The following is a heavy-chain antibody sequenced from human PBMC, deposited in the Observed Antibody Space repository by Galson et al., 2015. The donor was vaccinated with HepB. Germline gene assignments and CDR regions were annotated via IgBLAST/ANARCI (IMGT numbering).Heavy chain of an antibody. Sequence: SLRLSCAASGFTFSSYGMHWVRQAPGKGLEWVAVISYDGYNEYYADSVKGRFTIFRDSSKNTLYLQMNSLRVEDTAVYYCAKPSVQLGLGGFDYWGQGTLVTVSS. V-gene: IGHV3-30*18. CDR1: GFTFSSYG. J-gene: IGHJ4*02. CDR2: ISYDGYNE. D-gene: IGHD5-18*01. CDR3: AKPSVQLGLGGFDY.